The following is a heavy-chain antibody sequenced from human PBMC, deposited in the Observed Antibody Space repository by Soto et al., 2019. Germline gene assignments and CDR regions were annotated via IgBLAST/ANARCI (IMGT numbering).Heavy chain of an antibody. J-gene: IGHJ4*02. CDR3: ARDWGHTLDY. V-gene: IGHV3-21*01. CDR1: GFTFSSYT. D-gene: IGHD3-16*01. CDR2: ISSTSSYI. Sequence: EVQLVESGGGLVKPEGSLRLSCAASGFTFSSYTMNWVRQAPGKGLEWVSSISSTSSYIYYADSVKGRFTISRDNAKNSLYLQMNSLRAEETAVYYCARDWGHTLDYWGQGTLVIVSS.